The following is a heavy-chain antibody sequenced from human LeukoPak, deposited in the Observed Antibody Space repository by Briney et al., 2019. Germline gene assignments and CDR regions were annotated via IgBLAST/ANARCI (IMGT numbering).Heavy chain of an antibody. Sequence: GGSLRLSCAASGFTVSSNYVSWVRQAPGKGLEWVSFISSGSTTRYYANSVKGRFTISRDNAKNSLYLHMNSLRAEDTAVYYCARARGLVVVVASTRIPPPSDYWGQGTLVTVSS. CDR2: ISSGSTTR. J-gene: IGHJ4*02. D-gene: IGHD2-15*01. V-gene: IGHV3-48*04. CDR3: ARARGLVVVVASTRIPPPSDY. CDR1: GFTVSSNY.